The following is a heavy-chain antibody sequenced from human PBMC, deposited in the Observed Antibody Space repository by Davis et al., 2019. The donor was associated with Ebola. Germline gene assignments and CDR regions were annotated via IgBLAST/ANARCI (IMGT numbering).Heavy chain of an antibody. J-gene: IGHJ6*02. CDR2: IYYSGST. CDR1: GGSISSSSYY. CDR3: AMVDYYYYGMDV. V-gene: IGHV4-39*01. Sequence: GSLRLSCNVSGGSISSSSYYWGWIRQPPGKGLEWIGSIYYSGSTYYNPSLKSRVTISVDTSKNQFSLKLSSVTAADTAVYYCAMVDYYYYGMDVWGQGTTVTVSS.